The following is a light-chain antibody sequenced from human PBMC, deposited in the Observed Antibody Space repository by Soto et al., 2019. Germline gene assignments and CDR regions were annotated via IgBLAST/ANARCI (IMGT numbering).Light chain of an antibody. CDR1: SSNIGSNY. J-gene: IGLJ2*01. Sequence: QPVLTQPPSGSGTPGQRATISCSESSSNIGSNYVYWYQQLPGTAPKLLIYRNNQRPSGVPDRFSGSKSGTSASLAISGLRSEDEADYYCAAWDDSLSGVVFGGGTQLTVL. CDR2: RNN. CDR3: AAWDDSLSGVV. V-gene: IGLV1-47*01.